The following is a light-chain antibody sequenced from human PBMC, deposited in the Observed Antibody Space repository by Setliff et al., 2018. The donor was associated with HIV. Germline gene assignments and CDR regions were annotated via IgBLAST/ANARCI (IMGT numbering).Light chain of an antibody. Sequence: ELTQPPSVSVAPGKTARITCGGNNIGSKSVHWYQQKPGQAPVLVVYDYNDRPSGIPERFSGSNSGNTATLTISRVEAGDEADYYCQVWDSSTDHHVFGTGTKVTVL. V-gene: IGLV3-21*03. J-gene: IGLJ1*01. CDR2: DYN. CDR1: NIGSKS. CDR3: QVWDSSTDHHV.